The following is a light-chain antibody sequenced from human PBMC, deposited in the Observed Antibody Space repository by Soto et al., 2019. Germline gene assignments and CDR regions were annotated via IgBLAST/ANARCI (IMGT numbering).Light chain of an antibody. CDR2: AAS. V-gene: IGKV3-15*01. Sequence: EILMTHSPATLSVSPGQRATLSCRASLSIGSNLAWYQQKPGQAPRLLIYAASIRANDFPARFSGSGSGTEFNLTISGLQSDDFAVYYCQQYNNGPPWTVGHGTKVEIK. J-gene: IGKJ1*01. CDR1: LSIGSN. CDR3: QQYNNGPPWT.